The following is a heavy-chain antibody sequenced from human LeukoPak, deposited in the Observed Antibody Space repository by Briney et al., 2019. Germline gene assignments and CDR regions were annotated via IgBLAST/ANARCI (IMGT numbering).Heavy chain of an antibody. J-gene: IGHJ4*02. Sequence: GESLRLSCAVSGFTINTYSKNWGRHGPEQGLDWVSYISVYSSTVYYADSVKDRFTISRDNAKNSVYLHMNSLRAEDTAVYYCVRDLIAGRTSFDYWGQGTLVTVSS. D-gene: IGHD6-6*01. CDR3: VRDLIAGRTSFDY. CDR1: GFTINTYS. CDR2: ISVYSSTV. V-gene: IGHV3-48*04.